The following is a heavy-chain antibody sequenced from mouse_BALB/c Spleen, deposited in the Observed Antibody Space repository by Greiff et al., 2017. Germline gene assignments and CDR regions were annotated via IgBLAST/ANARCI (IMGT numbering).Heavy chain of an antibody. J-gene: IGHJ3*01. Sequence: EVQGVESGGGLVKPGGSLKLSCAASGFTFSSYAMSWVRQTPEKRLEWVASISSGGSTYYPDSVKGRFTISRDNARNILYLQMSSLRSEDTAMYYCAGGKGLFAYWGQGTLVTVSA. CDR3: AGGKGLFAY. CDR1: GFTFSSYA. CDR2: ISSGGST. D-gene: IGHD1-3*01. V-gene: IGHV5-6-5*01.